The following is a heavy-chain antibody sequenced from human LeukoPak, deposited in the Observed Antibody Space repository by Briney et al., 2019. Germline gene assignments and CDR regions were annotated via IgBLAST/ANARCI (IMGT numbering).Heavy chain of an antibody. J-gene: IGHJ4*02. CDR1: GGTFSSYA. V-gene: IGHV1-69*04. Sequence: SVKVSCKASGGTFSSYAISWVRQAPGQGLEWMGRIIPNLGIANYAQKFQGRVTITADKSTSTAYMELSSLRSEDTAVYYCARGYCSSTSCFLDYWGQGTLVTVSS. CDR3: ARGYCSSTSCFLDY. D-gene: IGHD2-2*01. CDR2: IIPNLGIA.